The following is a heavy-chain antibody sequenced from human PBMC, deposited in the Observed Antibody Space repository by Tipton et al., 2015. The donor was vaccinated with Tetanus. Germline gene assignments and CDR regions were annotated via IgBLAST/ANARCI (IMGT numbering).Heavy chain of an antibody. J-gene: IGHJ6*02. CDR3: ARDSRLFYAMDV. CDR1: GGSFSGYY. D-gene: IGHD6-25*01. V-gene: IGHV4-34*09. CDR2: IYYRGST. Sequence: TLSLTCAVYGGSFSGYYWSWIRQPPGKGLEWIGYIYYRGSTYYNPSFKSRVSISVDTSMSQFSLELNSVTAADTAVYYCARDSRLFYAMDVWGQGATVAVSS.